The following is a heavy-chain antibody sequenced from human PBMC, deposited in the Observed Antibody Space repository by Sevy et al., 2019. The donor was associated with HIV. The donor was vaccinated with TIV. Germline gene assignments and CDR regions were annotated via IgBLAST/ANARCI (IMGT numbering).Heavy chain of an antibody. CDR2: ISASGGST. CDR3: AGTMGYFDY. Sequence: QLGGSLRLSCAASEITISNYAMNWVRQAPGKELEWVSGISASGGSTYYADSVKGRFTIFSDTSKNTLYLQMNSLRAEETAIYYCAGTMGYFDYWGQGTLVTVSS. CDR1: EITISNYA. D-gene: IGHD3-3*01. J-gene: IGHJ4*02. V-gene: IGHV3-23*01.